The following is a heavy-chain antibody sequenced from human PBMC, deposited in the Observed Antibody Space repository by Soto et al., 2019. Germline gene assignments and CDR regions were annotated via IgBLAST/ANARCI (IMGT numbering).Heavy chain of an antibody. Sequence: PSATLSLTCNVSGGSISSSSYYWGWIRQPPGKGLEWIGSIYYSGSTYYNPSLKSRVTISVDTSKNQFSLKLSSVTAADTAVYYCVRLISSGCFAYWGQATLFTDSS. J-gene: IGHJ4*02. D-gene: IGHD6-19*01. V-gene: IGHV4-39*01. CDR2: IYYSGST. CDR3: VRLISSGCFAY. CDR1: GGSISSSSYY.